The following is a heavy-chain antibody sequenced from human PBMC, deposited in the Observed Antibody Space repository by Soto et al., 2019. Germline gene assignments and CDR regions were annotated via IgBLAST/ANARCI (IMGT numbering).Heavy chain of an antibody. CDR2: INPSGGST. CDR3: ARDQEPSTLYYDYYYMDV. CDR1: GYTFTSYY. V-gene: IGHV1-46*03. Sequence: QVQLVQSGAEVKKPGASVTVSYKASGYTFTSYYIHWVRQAPGQGLEWMGIINPSGGSTSYAQKFQGRVTMTRDTSTSTVYMEVGGLRSEDTAVYYCARDQEPSTLYYDYYYMDVWGKGTTVTVSS. J-gene: IGHJ6*03.